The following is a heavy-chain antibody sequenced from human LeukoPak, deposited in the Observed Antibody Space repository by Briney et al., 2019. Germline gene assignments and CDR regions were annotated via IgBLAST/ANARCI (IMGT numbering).Heavy chain of an antibody. J-gene: IGHJ6*03. D-gene: IGHD3-3*01. CDR3: ARGIWSGYYGGSQYYYYYYMDV. CDR1: GGTFSSYA. Sequence: SVKVSCKASGGTFSSYAISWVRQAPGQGLEWMGGIIPIFGTANYAQKFQGRVTITTDESTSTAYMELSSLRSEDTAVYYCARGIWSGYYGGSQYYYYYYMDVWGKGTTVTVSS. V-gene: IGHV1-69*05. CDR2: IIPIFGTA.